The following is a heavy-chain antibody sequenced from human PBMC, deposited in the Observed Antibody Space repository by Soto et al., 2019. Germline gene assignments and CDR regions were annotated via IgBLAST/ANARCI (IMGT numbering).Heavy chain of an antibody. D-gene: IGHD3-3*01. J-gene: IGHJ4*02. CDR3: ANHGPRTECFDY. Sequence: PGGSLRLSCAASGFTFSSYAMSWVRQAPGKGLEWVSAINGSGGSTYYADSVKGRFTISRDNSKNTLYLQMNSLRAEDTAVYYCANHGPRTECFDYWGQGTLVTVSS. CDR1: GFTFSSYA. V-gene: IGHV3-23*01. CDR2: INGSGGST.